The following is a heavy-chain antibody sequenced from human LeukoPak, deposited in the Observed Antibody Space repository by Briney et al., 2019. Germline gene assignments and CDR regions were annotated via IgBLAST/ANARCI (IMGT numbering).Heavy chain of an antibody. CDR3: AKDGVVATSDP. CDR1: GFTFSSYA. CDR2: ISYDGSNK. D-gene: IGHD5-12*01. Sequence: GGSLRLSCAASGFTFSSYAMHWVRQAPGKGLEWVAVISYDGSNKYYADSVKGRFTISRDNSKNTLYLQMNSLRAEDTAVYYCAKDGVVATSDPWGQGTLVTVSS. J-gene: IGHJ5*02. V-gene: IGHV3-30-3*01.